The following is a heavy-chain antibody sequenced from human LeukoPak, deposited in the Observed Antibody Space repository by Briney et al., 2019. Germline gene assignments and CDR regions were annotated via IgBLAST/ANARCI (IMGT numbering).Heavy chain of an antibody. V-gene: IGHV3-23*01. D-gene: IGHD6-13*01. CDR3: ARHGSWSFDY. J-gene: IGHJ4*02. CDR1: GFTFSSHA. Sequence: GGSLRLSCAASGFTFSSHAMSWVRQAPGKGLEWVSAITSGSGSNVYYTDSLKGRFTISRDNSKNTLYLQMNSLRAEDTAVYYCARHGSWSFDYWGQGTLVTVSS. CDR2: ITSGSGSNV.